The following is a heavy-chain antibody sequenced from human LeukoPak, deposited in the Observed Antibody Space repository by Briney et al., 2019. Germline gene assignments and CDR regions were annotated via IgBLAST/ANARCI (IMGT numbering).Heavy chain of an antibody. CDR3: ARVVRYYDSSGYSKGYFDY. J-gene: IGHJ4*02. CDR1: GGSISSGGYY. V-gene: IGHV4-31*01. D-gene: IGHD3-22*01. Sequence: PSETLSLTCTVSGGSISSGGYYWSWLRQHPGKGLEWIGYIYYGGSTYYNPSLKSPVTISVDTSKNQFSLKLSSVTAADTAVYYCARVVRYYDSSGYSKGYFDYWGQGTLVTVSS. CDR2: IYYGGST.